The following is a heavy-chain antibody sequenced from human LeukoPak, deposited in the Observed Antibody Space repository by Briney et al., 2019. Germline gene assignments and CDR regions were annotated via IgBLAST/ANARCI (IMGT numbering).Heavy chain of an antibody. CDR3: ARDPYYYDSSGYYRPCAFDI. CDR2: ISYDGSNK. Sequence: GGSLRLSCAASGFTFSSYGMHWVRQAPGKGLEWVAVISYDGSNKYYADSVKGRFTISRDNSKNTLYLQMNSLRAEDTAVYYCARDPYYYDSSGYYRPCAFDIWGQGTMVTVSS. D-gene: IGHD3-22*01. V-gene: IGHV3-30*03. J-gene: IGHJ3*02. CDR1: GFTFSSYG.